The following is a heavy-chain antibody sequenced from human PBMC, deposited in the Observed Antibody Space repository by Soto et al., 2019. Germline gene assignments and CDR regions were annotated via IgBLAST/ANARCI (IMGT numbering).Heavy chain of an antibody. Sequence: TWSHTWNASGYNPYGGIGLFWVLRAPGKGLEWIGEVYHSGSTNYNPSFKSRVTISVDKSKNNFSLKLTSVTAADTAVYYWASHYYDDSTDYYYGMDVGGKRTT. CDR1: GYNPYGGIG. D-gene: IGHD3-22*01. J-gene: IGHJ6*04. CDR3: ASHYYDDSTDYYYGMDV. CDR2: VYHSGST. V-gene: IGHV4-4*02.